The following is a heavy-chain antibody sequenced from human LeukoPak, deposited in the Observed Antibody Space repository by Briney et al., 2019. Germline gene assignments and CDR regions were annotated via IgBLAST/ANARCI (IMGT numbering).Heavy chain of an antibody. Sequence: SETLSLTCAVYGGSFSGYYWSWIRQPPGKGLESIGEINHSGSTNYNPSLKSRVTISVDTSKNQFSLKLSSVTAADTAVYYCARAGLVIAEGYFDYWGQGTLVTVSS. V-gene: IGHV4-34*01. D-gene: IGHD2-15*01. J-gene: IGHJ4*02. CDR3: ARAGLVIAEGYFDY. CDR1: GGSFSGYY. CDR2: INHSGST.